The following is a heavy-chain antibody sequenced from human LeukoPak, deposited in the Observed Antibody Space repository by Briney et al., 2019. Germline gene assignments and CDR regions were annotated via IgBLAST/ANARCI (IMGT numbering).Heavy chain of an antibody. J-gene: IGHJ4*02. Sequence: PGGSLRLSCAASGFTFSSYWMHWVRQAPGKGPVWVSRIKNDGSMTNYADSVQGRFTISRDNAKDTLYLQMNSLRADDTAVYYCAFYGSGVYWGQGALVTVSS. CDR3: AFYGSGVY. V-gene: IGHV3-74*01. D-gene: IGHD3-10*01. CDR1: GFTFSSYW. CDR2: IKNDGSMT.